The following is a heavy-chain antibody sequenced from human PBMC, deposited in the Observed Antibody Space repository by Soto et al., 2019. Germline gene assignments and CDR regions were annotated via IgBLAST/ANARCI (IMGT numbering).Heavy chain of an antibody. CDR2: IYPGDSDA. V-gene: IGHV5-51*01. D-gene: IGHD3-10*01. Sequence: GESLKISCQGSGYSFSTYWIGWVRQVPGKGLEWMGIIYPGDSDARYSPSFHGQGTFSADKSINTAYLQWSSLEASDSATYFCSRQNRHEGVDYYGRTGYSRDSFEIWGQGTKVTVSS. CDR3: SRQNRHEGVDYYGRTGYSRDSFEI. CDR1: GYSFSTYW. J-gene: IGHJ3*02.